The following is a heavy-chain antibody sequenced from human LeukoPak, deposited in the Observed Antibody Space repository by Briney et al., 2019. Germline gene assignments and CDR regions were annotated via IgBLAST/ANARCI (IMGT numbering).Heavy chain of an antibody. V-gene: IGHV3-48*03. Sequence: GGSLRLSCAASGFTFSGYEMNWVRQAPGKGLEWVSYISSGGNTMYYADSEKGRFTISRDNTKNSLYLQMSSLRAEDTAVYYCASTGYPYYFDYWGQGTLVTVSS. CDR1: GFTFSGYE. CDR2: ISSGGNTM. D-gene: IGHD3-9*01. J-gene: IGHJ4*02. CDR3: ASTGYPYYFDY.